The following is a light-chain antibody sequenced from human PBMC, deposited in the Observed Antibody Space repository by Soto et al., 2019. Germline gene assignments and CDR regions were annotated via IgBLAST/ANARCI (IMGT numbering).Light chain of an antibody. J-gene: IGKJ3*01. CDR3: QQYYTTPIT. CDR2: WAS. CDR1: QSVLYRSNNKDY. V-gene: IGKV4-1*01. Sequence: DIVMTQSPDSLAVSLGERATINCKSSQSVLYRSNNKDYLAWYQQKPGQPPKLLIYWASTRESGVPDRFSGSGSGTDFTLTISSLQAEDVAVYYCQQYYTTPITVGPGTKVDIK.